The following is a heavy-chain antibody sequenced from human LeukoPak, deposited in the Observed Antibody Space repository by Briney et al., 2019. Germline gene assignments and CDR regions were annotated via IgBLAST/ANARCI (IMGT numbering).Heavy chain of an antibody. CDR2: IYHSGST. D-gene: IGHD6-13*01. J-gene: IGHJ4*02. V-gene: IGHV4-38-2*02. Sequence: SETLSLTCTVSGYSISSGYYWGWIRQPPGKGLEWIGSIYHSGSTYYNPSLKCRVTISVDTSKNQFSLKLSSVTAADTAVYYCARVPQSSSWHERMYYFDYWGQGTLVTVSS. CDR3: ARVPQSSSWHERMYYFDY. CDR1: GYSISSGYY.